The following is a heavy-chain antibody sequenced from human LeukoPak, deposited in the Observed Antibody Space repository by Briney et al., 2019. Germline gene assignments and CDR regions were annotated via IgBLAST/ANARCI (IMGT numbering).Heavy chain of an antibody. V-gene: IGHV3-11*06. CDR3: ARVVGDTGYYFDP. CDR2: ISIGSSHI. J-gene: IGHJ4*02. Sequence: GGSLRLSCAASGLTFGDSYMTWILQAPGKGLEWVSYISIGSSHIKYADSVKGRFTISRDDARNSLYLQMNSLRAEDTAVYYCARVVGDTGYYFDPWGQGTLVTVSS. CDR1: GLTFGDSY. D-gene: IGHD2-21*01.